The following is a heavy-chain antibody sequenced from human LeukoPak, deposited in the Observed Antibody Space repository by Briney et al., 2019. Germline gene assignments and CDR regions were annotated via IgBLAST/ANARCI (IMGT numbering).Heavy chain of an antibody. J-gene: IGHJ4*02. Sequence: ASETLPLTCTVFGGSISSYYWSWIRQPPGKGLEWIGYIYYSGSTNYNPSLKSRVTISVDTSKNQFSLKLSSVTAADTAVYYCARGGYSSGWYVFDYWGQGTLVTVSS. D-gene: IGHD6-19*01. CDR3: ARGGYSSGWYVFDY. V-gene: IGHV4-59*01. CDR2: IYYSGST. CDR1: GGSISSYY.